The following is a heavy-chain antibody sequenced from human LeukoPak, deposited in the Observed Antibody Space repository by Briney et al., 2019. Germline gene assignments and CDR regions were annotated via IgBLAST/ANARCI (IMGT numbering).Heavy chain of an antibody. CDR3: AGDGGGIVVVPALY. J-gene: IGHJ4*02. D-gene: IGHD2-2*01. V-gene: IGHV1-3*01. CDR1: GYTFTSYA. Sequence: ASVKVSCKASGYTFTSYAMHWVRQAPGQRLEWMGWINAGNGNTKYSQKFQGRVTITRDTSASTAYMELSSLRSEDTAVYYCAGDGGGIVVVPALYWGQGTLVTVSS. CDR2: INAGNGNT.